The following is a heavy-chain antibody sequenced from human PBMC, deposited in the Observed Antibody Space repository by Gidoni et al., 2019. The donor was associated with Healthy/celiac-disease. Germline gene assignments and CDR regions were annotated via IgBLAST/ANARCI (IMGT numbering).Heavy chain of an antibody. CDR3: ANPYYYGSGSSGDYFDY. CDR2: MSGSGGST. Sequence: EVQLLESGGGLVQPGGSLRLSCAASGFTFSSYAMSWVRQAPGKGLEWVSAMSGSGGSTYYADSVKGRFTISRDNSKNTLYLQMNSLRAEDTAVYYCANPYYYGSGSSGDYFDYWGQGTLVTVSS. D-gene: IGHD3-10*01. V-gene: IGHV3-23*01. J-gene: IGHJ4*02. CDR1: GFTFSSYA.